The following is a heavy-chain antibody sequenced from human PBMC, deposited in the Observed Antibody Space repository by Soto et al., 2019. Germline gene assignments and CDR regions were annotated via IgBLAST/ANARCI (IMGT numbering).Heavy chain of an antibody. CDR2: IYYSGST. J-gene: IGHJ6*02. V-gene: IGHV4-30-4*01. CDR3: ARGFTTDIVVVVAATQRYGMDV. CDR1: GGSISSGDYY. D-gene: IGHD2-15*01. Sequence: SETLSLTCTVSGGSISSGDYYWSWIRQPPGKGLEWIGYIYYSGSTYYNQSLKSRVTISVDASKNQFSLKLSSVTAADTAVYYCARGFTTDIVVVVAATQRYGMDVWGQGTTVTVSS.